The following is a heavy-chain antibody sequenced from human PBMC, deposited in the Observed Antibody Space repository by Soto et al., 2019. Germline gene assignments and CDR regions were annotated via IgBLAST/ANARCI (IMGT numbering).Heavy chain of an antibody. V-gene: IGHV3-23*01. Sequence: EVQLLESGGGLVQPGGSLRLSCAASGFTFSSYAMSWVRQAPGKGLEWVSAISGSGGSTYYADSVKGRFTISRDNSKNTLYLQMNSLRAEDTAVYYCAKESTGVVEGFNWFDPWGQGTLVTVSS. J-gene: IGHJ5*02. CDR2: ISGSGGST. CDR3: AKESTGVVEGFNWFDP. CDR1: GFTFSSYA. D-gene: IGHD3-3*01.